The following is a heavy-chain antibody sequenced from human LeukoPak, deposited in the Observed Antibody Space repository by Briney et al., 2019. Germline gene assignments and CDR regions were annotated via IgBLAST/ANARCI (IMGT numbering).Heavy chain of an antibody. V-gene: IGHV1-18*04. CDR1: GYTFTGYY. Sequence: GASVKVSCKASGYTFTGYYMHWVRQAPGQGLEWMGWISAYNGNTNYAQKLQGRVTMTTDTSTSTAYMELRSLRSDDTAVYYCARGRVGAAYSFWGQGTLVTVSS. CDR3: ARGRVGAAYSF. D-gene: IGHD1-26*01. J-gene: IGHJ4*02. CDR2: ISAYNGNT.